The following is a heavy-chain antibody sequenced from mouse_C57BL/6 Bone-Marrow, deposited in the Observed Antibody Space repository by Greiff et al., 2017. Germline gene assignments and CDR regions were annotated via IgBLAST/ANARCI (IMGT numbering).Heavy chain of an antibody. Sequence: QVQLQQSGAELVKPGASVKMSCKASGYTFTSYWITWVKQRPGQGLEWIGDIYPGSGSTNYNEKFKSKATLTVDTSSSTAYMQLSSLTSEDSAVYYCARGAFSTTRPDYWGQGTTLTVSS. V-gene: IGHV1-55*01. CDR1: GYTFTSYW. J-gene: IGHJ2*01. D-gene: IGHD1-1*01. CDR2: IYPGSGST. CDR3: ARGAFSTTRPDY.